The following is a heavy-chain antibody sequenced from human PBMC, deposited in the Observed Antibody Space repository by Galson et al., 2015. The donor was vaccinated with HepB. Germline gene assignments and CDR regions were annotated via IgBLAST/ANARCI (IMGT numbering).Heavy chain of an antibody. CDR2: ISGSGGST. V-gene: IGHV3-23*01. CDR1: GFTFSSYA. CDR3: AKDRGMITKREWFDP. D-gene: IGHD1-26*01. Sequence: SLRLSCAASGFTFSSYAMSWVRQAPGKGLEWVSAISGSGGSTYYTDSVKGRFTISRDNSKNTLYLQMNSLRAEDTAVYYCAKDRGMITKREWFDPWGQGTLVTVSS. J-gene: IGHJ5*02.